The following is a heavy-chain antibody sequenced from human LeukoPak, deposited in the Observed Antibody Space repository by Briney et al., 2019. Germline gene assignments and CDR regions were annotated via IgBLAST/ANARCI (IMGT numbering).Heavy chain of an antibody. CDR3: AKVHMPNWGTGYFDY. J-gene: IGHJ4*02. V-gene: IGHV3-30*18. CDR1: GFIFTSYG. CDR2: ISYDGSDK. Sequence: GGSLRLSCTASGFIFTSYGMHWVRQVLGKGLERVAGISYDGSDKWYEDSVKGRFTISRDNSKNTVYLQMNSLRAEDTAVYFCAKVHMPNWGTGYFDYWGQGTLVTVSS. D-gene: IGHD7-27*01.